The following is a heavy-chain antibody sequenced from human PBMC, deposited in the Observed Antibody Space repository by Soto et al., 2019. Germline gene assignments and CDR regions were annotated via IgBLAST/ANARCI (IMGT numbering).Heavy chain of an antibody. J-gene: IGHJ4*02. Sequence: QLQLQESGPGLVKPSETLSLTCTVSGGSISSSSYYWGWIRQPPGKGLEWIGSIYYSGSTYYNPSLKSRVTISVDTSKNQFSLKLSSVTAADTAVYYCARHVSPAEIDYWGQGTLVTVSS. V-gene: IGHV4-39*01. CDR3: ARHVSPAEIDY. CDR1: GGSISSSSYY. D-gene: IGHD6-13*01. CDR2: IYYSGST.